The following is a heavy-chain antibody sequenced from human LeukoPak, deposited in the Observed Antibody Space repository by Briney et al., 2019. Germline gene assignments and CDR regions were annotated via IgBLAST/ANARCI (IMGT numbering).Heavy chain of an antibody. D-gene: IGHD3-3*01. CDR3: ARGVTIFGVVIPNAFDI. J-gene: IGHJ3*02. V-gene: IGHV4-39*07. CDR1: GDSISTSSYY. Sequence: ASETLSLTCSVSGDSISTSSYYWGWIRQPPGKGLEWIGTIYYSGSTYYNPSLTSRVTISVDTSKNQFSLKLSSVTAADTAVYYCARGVTIFGVVIPNAFDIWGQGTMVTVSS. CDR2: IYYSGST.